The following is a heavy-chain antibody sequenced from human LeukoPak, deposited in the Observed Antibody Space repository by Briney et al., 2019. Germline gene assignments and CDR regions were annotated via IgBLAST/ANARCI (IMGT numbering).Heavy chain of an antibody. CDR1: GGSISDYY. V-gene: IGHV4-4*07. CDR2: INTSGTT. CDR3: ARGLSHVYDFNWFVP. D-gene: IGHD2/OR15-2a*01. J-gene: IGHJ5*02. Sequence: SETLSLTCTVSGGSISDYYLAWIRQPAGKALEWIGRINTSGTTRYNPSLQSRVTLSMDSSSSQFSLHLTSVTVADTAVYYCARGLSHVYDFNWFVPWGQGILVTVSS.